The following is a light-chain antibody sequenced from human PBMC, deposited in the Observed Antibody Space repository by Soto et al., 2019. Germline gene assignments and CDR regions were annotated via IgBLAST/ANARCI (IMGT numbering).Light chain of an antibody. CDR1: QTVNNNY. CDR2: GAC. J-gene: IGKJ5*01. CDR3: QQYSDLPMA. V-gene: IGKV3-20*01. Sequence: DIVLTQSPGTLSLSPGERAILSCRASQTVNNNYLAWFQQKPGQAPRLLIYGACRRATGIPDRFSGSASGTDFTLTIRRLEPEDFAVYFCQQYSDLPMAFGQGTRLEI.